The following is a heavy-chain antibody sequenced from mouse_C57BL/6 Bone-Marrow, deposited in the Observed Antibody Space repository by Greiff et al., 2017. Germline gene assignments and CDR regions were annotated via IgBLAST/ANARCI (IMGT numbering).Heavy chain of an antibody. CDR3: ARGGFAY. V-gene: IGHV1-26*01. Sequence: VQLQPSGPELVKPGASVKISCKASGYTFTDYYMNWVKQSHGKSLEWIGDINPNNGGTSYNQKFKGKATLTVDKSSSTAYMELRSLTSEDSAVYYCARGGFAYWGQGTLVTVSA. J-gene: IGHJ3*01. CDR2: INPNNGGT. CDR1: GYTFTDYY.